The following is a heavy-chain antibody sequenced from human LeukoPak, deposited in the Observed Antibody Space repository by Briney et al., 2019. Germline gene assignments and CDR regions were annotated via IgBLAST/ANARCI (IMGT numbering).Heavy chain of an antibody. CDR3: AKNVESKTLIRRSWFDP. CDR1: GFTFGSYD. Sequence: GGSLRLSCTASGFTFGSYDMNWVRQAPGKGLEWVSTIGTGSNYIYYADSVKGRFTISRDNAKGSLYLQMSSLRAEDTAVYYCAKNVESKTLIRRSWFDPWGQGTLVTVSS. D-gene: IGHD2-21*01. CDR2: IGTGSNYI. V-gene: IGHV3-21*01. J-gene: IGHJ5*02.